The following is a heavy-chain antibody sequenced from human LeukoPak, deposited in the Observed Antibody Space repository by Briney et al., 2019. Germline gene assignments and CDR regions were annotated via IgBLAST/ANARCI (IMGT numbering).Heavy chain of an antibody. CDR2: IIPILGIA. V-gene: IGHV1-69*04. CDR3: GRMVVPGARYGMDV. D-gene: IGHD2-2*01. Sequence: SVKVSCKASGGTFSSYAISWVRQAPAQGQEWMGRIIPILGIANYAHKFQDRVTITADKSTSTAYMELSSLRSEDTAVYYCGRMVVPGARYGMDVWGQGTTVTVSS. CDR1: GGTFSSYA. J-gene: IGHJ6*02.